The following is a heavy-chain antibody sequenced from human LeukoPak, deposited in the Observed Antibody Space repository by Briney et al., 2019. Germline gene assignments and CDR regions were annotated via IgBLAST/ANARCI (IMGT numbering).Heavy chain of an antibody. CDR2: IYYSGST. J-gene: IGHJ3*02. D-gene: IGHD5-12*01. Sequence: PSETLSLTCTVSGGSISSYYWSWIRQPPGKGLEWIGYIYYSGSTNYNPSLKSRVTISVDTSKNQFSLKLSSVTAADTAVYYRARHTLGYSGYDAAFDIWGQGTMVTVSS. CDR3: ARHTLGYSGYDAAFDI. V-gene: IGHV4-59*08. CDR1: GGSISSYY.